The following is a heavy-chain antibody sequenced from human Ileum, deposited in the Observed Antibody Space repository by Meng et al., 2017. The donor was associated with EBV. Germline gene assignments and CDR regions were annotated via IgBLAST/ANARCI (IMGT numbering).Heavy chain of an antibody. J-gene: IGHJ4*02. CDR2: IYHSGST. V-gene: IGHV4-4*02. CDR1: GGSMRSTNW. Sequence: VQVQEAGPGLVTPSGTLSLTCAGFGGSMRSTNWWGWVRQPPGKGLEWIGEIYHSGSTNYNPSLKSRVSISVDKSKNQFSLKLSSVTAADTAVYYCARADKVRFDYWGQGTLVTVSS. CDR3: ARADKVRFDY.